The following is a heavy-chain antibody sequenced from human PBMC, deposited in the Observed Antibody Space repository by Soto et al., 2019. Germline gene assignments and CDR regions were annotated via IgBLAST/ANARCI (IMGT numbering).Heavy chain of an antibody. J-gene: IGHJ5*02. CDR1: GFTFSIYA. Sequence: PGGSLRLSCAASGFTFSIYAMSWVRQAPGKGLEWVSGISGSGASTYYADSVKGRFTISRDNSKNTLYLQMNSLRADDTAVYYCAKASGSSITNWFDPWGQGTLVTVSS. CDR2: ISGSGAST. CDR3: AKASGSSITNWFDP. V-gene: IGHV3-23*01. D-gene: IGHD3-10*01.